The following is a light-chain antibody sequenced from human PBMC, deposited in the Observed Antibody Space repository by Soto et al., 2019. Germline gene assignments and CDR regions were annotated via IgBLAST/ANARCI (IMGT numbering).Light chain of an antibody. J-gene: IGKJ4*01. V-gene: IGKV1D-12*01. CDR3: QQTDRLPLT. CDR2: AAS. Sequence: DIQMTQSPSSVSASVGDRVTISCRASQGISSWLAWYQQKPGKAPNLLIYAASNLRNGVPSRFRGSGSGTDFTLTISSLQPEDSATYYCQQTDRLPLTFAGGTKVEIK. CDR1: QGISSW.